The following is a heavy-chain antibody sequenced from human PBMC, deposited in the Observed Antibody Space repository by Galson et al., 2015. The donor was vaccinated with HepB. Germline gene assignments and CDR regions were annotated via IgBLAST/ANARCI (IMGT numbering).Heavy chain of an antibody. D-gene: IGHD3-3*01. J-gene: IGHJ5*02. CDR3: VRAIFGVGHFDP. Sequence: LRLSCAASGFAFSNFGMHWVRQAPGKGLEYVSAISNNGRSTYYADSVKGRFTISRDNSKNTLYLQMSSLRAEDTAVYYCVRAIFGVGHFDPWGQGTLVTVSS. V-gene: IGHV3-64D*06. CDR2: ISNNGRST. CDR1: GFAFSNFG.